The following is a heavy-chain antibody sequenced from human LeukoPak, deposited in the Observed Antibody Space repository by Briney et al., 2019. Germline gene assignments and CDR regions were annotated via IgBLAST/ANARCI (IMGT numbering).Heavy chain of an antibody. J-gene: IGHJ4*02. CDR1: GGSISSYY. Sequence: SETLSLTCTGSGGSISSYYWSWIGQPPGKGLERIGYIYYSGSTNYNPSLKSRVTISVDTSKNQFSLKLSSVTAADTAVYYCARHEGSSDWYDGYYFDYWRQGTLVTVSS. V-gene: IGHV4-59*08. CDR2: IYYSGST. D-gene: IGHD6-19*01. CDR3: ARHEGSSDWYDGYYFDY.